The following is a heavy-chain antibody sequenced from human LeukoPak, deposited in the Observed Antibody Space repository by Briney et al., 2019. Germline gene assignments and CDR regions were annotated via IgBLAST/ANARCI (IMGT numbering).Heavy chain of an antibody. CDR2: IWYDGSNK. Sequence: GGSLRLSCAASGFTFSSYGMHWVRQAPGKGLEWVAVIWYDGSNKYYADSVKGRFTISRDNSKNTLYLQMNSLRAEATAVYYCASSVQLWPDYWGQGTLVTVSS. V-gene: IGHV3-33*01. D-gene: IGHD5-18*01. CDR1: GFTFSSYG. J-gene: IGHJ4*02. CDR3: ASSVQLWPDY.